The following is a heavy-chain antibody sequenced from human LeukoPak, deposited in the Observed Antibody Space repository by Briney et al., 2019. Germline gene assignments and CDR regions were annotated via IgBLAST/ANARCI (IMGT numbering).Heavy chain of an antibody. V-gene: IGHV4-59*12. D-gene: IGHD6-19*01. J-gene: IGHJ4*02. CDR1: GGSITRFY. CDR3: VRGDYSSGWHLDY. CDR2: IYDIGTT. Sequence: PSETLSLTCTVSGGSITRFYWSWIRQPPGKGLEWIGYIYDIGTTNYNPSLKTRVTMSVDTSNNQFSLKLTSVTAADTAVYYCVRGDYSSGWHLDYWGQGTLVTVSS.